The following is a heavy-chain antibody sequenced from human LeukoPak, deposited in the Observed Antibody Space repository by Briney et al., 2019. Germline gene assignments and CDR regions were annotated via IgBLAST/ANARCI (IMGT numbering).Heavy chain of an antibody. J-gene: IGHJ4*02. V-gene: IGHV4-59*08. D-gene: IGHD3-22*01. Sequence: PGGSLRLSCAVSGLTFSRYAMSWVRQAPGKGLEWIGYIYYSGSTNYNPSLKSRVTISVDTSKNQFSLKLSSVTAADTAVYYCAGGYYYDSSGYRFDYWGQGTLVTVSS. CDR1: GLTFSRYA. CDR3: AGGYYYDSSGYRFDY. CDR2: IYYSGST.